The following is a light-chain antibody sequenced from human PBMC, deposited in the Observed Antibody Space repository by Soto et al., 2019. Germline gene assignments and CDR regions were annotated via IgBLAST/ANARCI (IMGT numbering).Light chain of an antibody. CDR2: AAS. V-gene: IGKV1-39*01. J-gene: IGKJ4*01. CDR1: QSISSY. CDR3: QQSYSKDT. Sequence: DIPMTQSPSSLSASVGDRVTITCRASQSISSYLNWYQQKPGKAPKLLIYAASSLQSGVPSRFSGSGSGTDFTLTISSLQPEDFATYYCQQSYSKDTFGGGTKVEIK.